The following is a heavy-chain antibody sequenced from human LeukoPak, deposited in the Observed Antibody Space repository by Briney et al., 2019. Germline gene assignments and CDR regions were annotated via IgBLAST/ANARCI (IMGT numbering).Heavy chain of an antibody. V-gene: IGHV4-4*08. Sequence: SETLSLTCTVSGDSISSDYWSWIRQPPGKGLEWIGYIYRFGNTDYNPSLMRRVTISLDTPKNQLSLKLRSVTAADSAVYYCAGRPIAFSGGWHSGVDYWGQGIPVIVSS. D-gene: IGHD6-19*01. CDR2: IYRFGNT. CDR1: GDSISSDY. CDR3: AGRPIAFSGGWHSGVDY. J-gene: IGHJ4*02.